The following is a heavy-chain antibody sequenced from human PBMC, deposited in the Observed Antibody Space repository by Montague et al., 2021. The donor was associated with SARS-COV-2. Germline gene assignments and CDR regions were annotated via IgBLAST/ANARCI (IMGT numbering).Heavy chain of an antibody. CDR1: SGSFSDYY. CDR3: ARDQNYDSSGQYYDVFDL. J-gene: IGHJ3*01. CDR2: IRKDATKI. V-gene: IGHV3-7*01. D-gene: IGHD3-22*01. Sequence: ETLSLTCAVYSGSFSDYYWTWVRQTPGKGLEWDANIRKDATKISYVYSVKGRFTISRDNAKHSLYLGMNSLRAEDTAVYYCARDQNYDSSGQYYDVFDLWGQGTMVAVSS.